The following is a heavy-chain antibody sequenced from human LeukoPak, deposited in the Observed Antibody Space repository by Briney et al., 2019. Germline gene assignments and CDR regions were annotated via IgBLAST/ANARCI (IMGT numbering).Heavy chain of an antibody. Sequence: SETLSLTCAVYGGSFRGYYWSWIRQPPGKGLEWIGEINHSGSTNYSPSLKSRVTISVDTSKNQFSLKLSSVTAADTAVYYCASLVVPAAMGYYYYYMDVWGKGTTVTVSS. CDR2: INHSGST. CDR1: GGSFRGYY. CDR3: ASLVVPAAMGYYYYYMDV. V-gene: IGHV4-34*01. D-gene: IGHD2-2*01. J-gene: IGHJ6*03.